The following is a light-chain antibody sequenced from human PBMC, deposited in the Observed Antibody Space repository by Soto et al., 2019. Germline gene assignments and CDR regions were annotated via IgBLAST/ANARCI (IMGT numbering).Light chain of an antibody. CDR1: SNDVGGYSY. Sequence: QSALTQPDSVSGSPGKSITITCAGTSNDVGGYSYVSWYQQYPGKAPKRIIYEVDNRPSGVSHRFSGSKSGSTASLTVSGVQAEDEADYYCSSYMVSKTYVFGSGTKLTVL. J-gene: IGLJ1*01. CDR2: EVD. CDR3: SSYMVSKTYV. V-gene: IGLV2-14*01.